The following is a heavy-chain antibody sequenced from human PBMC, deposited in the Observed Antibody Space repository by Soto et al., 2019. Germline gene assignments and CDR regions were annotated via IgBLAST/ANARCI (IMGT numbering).Heavy chain of an antibody. CDR3: ARGGLDLKNGMDV. D-gene: IGHD6-19*01. CDR2: INHSGST. V-gene: IGHV4-34*01. J-gene: IGHJ6*02. Sequence: SETLSLTCAVYGGSFSGYYWSWIRQPPGKGLEWIGEINHSGSTNYNPSLKSRVTISVDTSKNQFSLKLSSVTAADTAVYYCARGGLDLKNGMDVWGQGITVTVSS. CDR1: GGSFSGYY.